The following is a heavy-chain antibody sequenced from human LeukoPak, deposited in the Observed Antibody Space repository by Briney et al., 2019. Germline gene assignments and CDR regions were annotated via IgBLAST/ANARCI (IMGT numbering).Heavy chain of an antibody. J-gene: IGHJ4*02. CDR1: GGSFSGFY. Sequence: SETLSLTCAVYGGSFSGFYWSWIRQPPGKGLEWIGEINHSGSTNYNPSLKSRVTISVDTSKNQFSLKLSSETAADTDVYYCASRSGRYPFDYWGQGTLVAVSS. D-gene: IGHD6-19*01. CDR3: ASRSGRYPFDY. V-gene: IGHV4-34*01. CDR2: INHSGST.